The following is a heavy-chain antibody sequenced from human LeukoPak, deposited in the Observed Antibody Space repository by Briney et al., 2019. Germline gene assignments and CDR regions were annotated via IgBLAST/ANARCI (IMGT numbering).Heavy chain of an antibody. Sequence: GGSLRLSCAASGFTFSSYSMNWVRQAPGKGLEWVSYISSSSSTIYYADSVKGRFTISRDNSKNTLYLQMNSLRAEDTAVYYCAKIPWGLWLRHDFDYWGQGTLVTVSS. J-gene: IGHJ4*02. CDR1: GFTFSSYS. V-gene: IGHV3-48*01. CDR2: ISSSSSTI. CDR3: AKIPWGLWLRHDFDY. D-gene: IGHD5-18*01.